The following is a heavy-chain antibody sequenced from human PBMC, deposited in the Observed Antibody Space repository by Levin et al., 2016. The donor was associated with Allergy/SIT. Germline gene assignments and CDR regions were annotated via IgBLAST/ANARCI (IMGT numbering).Heavy chain of an antibody. CDR1: GYTFINYD. CDR3: ARKRWYEALDI. V-gene: IGHV1-18*04. CDR2: ISASHGNT. D-gene: IGHD4-23*01. J-gene: IGHJ3*02. Sequence: ASVKVSCKASGYTFINYDISWVRQAPGQGLEWVGWISASHGNTNFAENFQGRVIMTTNTSTNTAYMELKSLRSDDTAVYYCARKRWYEALDIWGQGTLVAVSS.